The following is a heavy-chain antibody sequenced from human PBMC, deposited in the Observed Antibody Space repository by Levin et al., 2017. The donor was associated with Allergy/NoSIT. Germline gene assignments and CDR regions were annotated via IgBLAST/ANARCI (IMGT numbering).Heavy chain of an antibody. J-gene: IGHJ4*02. Sequence: GGSLRLSCAASGFTFSNYWMSWVRQAPGKGLEWVATINEGGSEKYYGDSVKGRFTISRDNAKNSLFLQVNSLRVDDTAVYSCARARYDGPGYVFDSWGQGTLISVSS. CDR1: GFTFSNYW. CDR3: ARARYDGPGYVFDS. D-gene: IGHD3-16*01. V-gene: IGHV3-7*01. CDR2: INEGGSEK.